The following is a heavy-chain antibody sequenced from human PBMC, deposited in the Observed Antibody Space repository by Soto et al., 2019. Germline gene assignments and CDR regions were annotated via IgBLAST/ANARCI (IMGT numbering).Heavy chain of an antibody. CDR2: IYYSGST. CDR1: GDSISSYY. Sequence: PSETLSLTCTVSGDSISSYYWSWIRQPPGKGLERIGYIYYSGSTNYNPSLKSRVTISVDTSKNQFSLKLSSVTAADTAVYYCARSRRGYSYGYSDYWGQGTLVTVSS. J-gene: IGHJ4*02. D-gene: IGHD5-18*01. CDR3: ARSRRGYSYGYSDY. V-gene: IGHV4-59*01.